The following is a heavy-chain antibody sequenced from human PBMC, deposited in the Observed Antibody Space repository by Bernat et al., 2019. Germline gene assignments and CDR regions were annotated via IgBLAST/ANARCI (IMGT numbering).Heavy chain of an antibody. D-gene: IGHD1-26*01. J-gene: IGHJ4*02. V-gene: IGHV3-33*01. CDR2: LWYDGSNK. CDR3: ARGGQWELSSFDS. Sequence: QVQLVESGGGVVQPGRSLRLSCAASGFTFSNYGMHWVRQAPGKGLEWVAVLWYDGSNKYYADSVKGRFTISRDSSKSTLYLQMNSLRAEDTAVYYCARGGQWELSSFDSWGQGTLVTVSS. CDR1: GFTFSNYG.